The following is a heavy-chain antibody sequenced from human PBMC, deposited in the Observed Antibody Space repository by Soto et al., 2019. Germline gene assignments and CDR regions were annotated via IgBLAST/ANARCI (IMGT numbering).Heavy chain of an antibody. Sequence: ASVKVSCKASGYTFTSYGISWVRQAPGQGLEWMGWISAYNGNTNYAQKLQGRVTMTTDTSTSTAYMELRSLRSDDTAVYYCARVVWFGESERSYSDYWGQGTLVTVSS. CDR2: ISAYNGNT. CDR1: GYTFTSYG. CDR3: ARVVWFGESERSYSDY. V-gene: IGHV1-18*01. J-gene: IGHJ4*02. D-gene: IGHD3-10*01.